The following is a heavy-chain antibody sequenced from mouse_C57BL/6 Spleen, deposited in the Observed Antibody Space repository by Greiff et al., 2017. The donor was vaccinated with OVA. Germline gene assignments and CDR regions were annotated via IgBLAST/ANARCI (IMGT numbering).Heavy chain of an antibody. Sequence: QVQLQQPGAELVRPGSSVKLSCKASGYTFTSYWMDWVKQRPGQGLEWIGNIYPSDSETHYNQKFKDKATLTVDKSSSTAYMQLSSLTSEDSAVYYCARSDYDVAMDYWGQGTSVTVSS. V-gene: IGHV1-61*01. CDR2: IYPSDSET. D-gene: IGHD2-4*01. CDR1: GYTFTSYW. J-gene: IGHJ4*01. CDR3: ARSDYDVAMDY.